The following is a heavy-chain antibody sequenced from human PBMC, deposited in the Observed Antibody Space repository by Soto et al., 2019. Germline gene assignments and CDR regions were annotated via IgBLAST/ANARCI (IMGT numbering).Heavy chain of an antibody. V-gene: IGHV1-2*02. CDR2: INANNGGA. J-gene: IGHJ5*02. CDR1: AYTFTDYH. D-gene: IGHD3-10*01. CDR3: ARRGSWFDP. Sequence: APVKVSCKPSAYTFTDYHIHWVRQAPGQGLEFRGWINANNGGAGSAQQLQGRVTVTRDTSISTVYMELSNLRSDDTAVYYCARRGSWFDPWDKGTLVTVSS.